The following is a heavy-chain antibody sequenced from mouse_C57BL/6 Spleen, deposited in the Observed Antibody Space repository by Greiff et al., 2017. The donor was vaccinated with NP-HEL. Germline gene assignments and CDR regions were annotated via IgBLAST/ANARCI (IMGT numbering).Heavy chain of an antibody. V-gene: IGHV3-6*01. CDR1: GYSITSGYY. CDR3: ASGDSLDY. CDR2: ISYDGSN. J-gene: IGHJ4*01. Sequence: DVKLQESGPGLVKPSQSLSLTCSVTGYSITSGYYWNWIRQFPGNKLEWMGYISYDGSNNYNPSLKNRFSITRDTSKNQFCLKLNSVTTEDTATYYCASGDSLDYLGQGTSVTVSS.